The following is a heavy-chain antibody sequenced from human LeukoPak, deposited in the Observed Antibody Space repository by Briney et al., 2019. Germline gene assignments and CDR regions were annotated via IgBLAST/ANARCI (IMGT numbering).Heavy chain of an antibody. CDR1: RFIFSSYA. V-gene: IGHV3-23*01. CDR2: ISGSGGNT. J-gene: IGHJ4*02. CDR3: AKDGWYSNSPYYFDY. Sequence: PGGSLRLSCAAPRFIFSSYAMSWVRQAPGKGLEWVSAISGSGGNTYYADSVKGRFTISRDNSKKTLYLQMNSLRAEDTAVYYCAKDGWYSNSPYYFDYWGQGTLVTVSS. D-gene: IGHD6-6*01.